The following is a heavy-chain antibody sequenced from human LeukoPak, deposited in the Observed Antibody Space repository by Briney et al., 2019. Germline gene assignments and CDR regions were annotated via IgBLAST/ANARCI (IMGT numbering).Heavy chain of an antibody. J-gene: IGHJ6*02. Sequence: GASVTVSCKASGFTFTTFAVQWVRQARGQRLEWIGWIVVDGGNTHYSQKFQERVDIITDRSTNTVFMELRSLRSDDTAVHYCSAGATTYCGEDCYPSFFFYHGIDVWGQGTTVTVSS. D-gene: IGHD2-21*02. CDR1: GFTFTTFA. CDR2: IVVDGGNT. V-gene: IGHV1-58*01. CDR3: SAGATTYCGEDCYPSFFFYHGIDV.